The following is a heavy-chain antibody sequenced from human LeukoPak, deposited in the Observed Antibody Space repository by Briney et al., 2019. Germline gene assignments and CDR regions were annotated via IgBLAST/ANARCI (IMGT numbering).Heavy chain of an antibody. Sequence: SVKLSCKASGGTFSSYAISWVRQAPGQGLEWMGGIIPIFGTANYAQKFQGRVTITADESTSTAYMELSSLRSEDTAVYYCARDEVADWGSWFDPWGQGTLVTVSS. CDR1: GGTFSSYA. J-gene: IGHJ5*02. CDR3: ARDEVADWGSWFDP. D-gene: IGHD7-27*01. V-gene: IGHV1-69*13. CDR2: IIPIFGTA.